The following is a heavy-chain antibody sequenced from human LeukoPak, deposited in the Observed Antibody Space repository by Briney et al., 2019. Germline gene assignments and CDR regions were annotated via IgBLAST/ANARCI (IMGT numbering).Heavy chain of an antibody. J-gene: IGHJ4*02. CDR2: ISGSGGST. Sequence: GGSLRLSCAAPGFTFSSYAMSWVRQAPGKGLEWVSAISGSGGSTYYADSVKGRFTISRDNSKNTLYLQMNSLRAEDTAVYYCAKSPLYCSGGSCYPGSMFGWGQGTLVTVSS. CDR3: AKSPLYCSGGSCYPGSMFG. D-gene: IGHD2-15*01. CDR1: GFTFSSYA. V-gene: IGHV3-23*01.